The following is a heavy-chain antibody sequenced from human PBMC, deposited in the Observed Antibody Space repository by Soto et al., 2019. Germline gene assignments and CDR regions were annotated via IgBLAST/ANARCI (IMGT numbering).Heavy chain of an antibody. D-gene: IGHD2-2*01. V-gene: IGHV3-30-3*01. Sequence: HGGSLRLSCAASGFTFSSYAMHWVRQAPGKGLEWVAVISYDGSNKYYADSVKGRFTISRDNSKNTLYLQMNSLRAEDTAVYYCARDRDCSSTSCYYGMDVWGQGTTVTVSS. CDR2: ISYDGSNK. CDR3: ARDRDCSSTSCYYGMDV. CDR1: GFTFSSYA. J-gene: IGHJ6*02.